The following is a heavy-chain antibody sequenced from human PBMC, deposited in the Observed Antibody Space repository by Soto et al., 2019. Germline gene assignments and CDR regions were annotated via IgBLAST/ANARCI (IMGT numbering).Heavy chain of an antibody. CDR3: ASIRRYCSGGSCYSPATDYNYGMDV. V-gene: IGHV5-10-1*01. CDR1: GYRFTSYL. J-gene: IGHJ6*02. D-gene: IGHD2-15*01. Sequence: GASLTISCKGSGYRFTSYLICQARQMPGKQLEWQGTIDPSDSYTNYIPSFQAHVTISAAKSISTSYLQWSRLKVSDHSMCDCASIRRYCSGGSCYSPATDYNYGMDVWGQGTTVTVSS. CDR2: IDPSDSYT.